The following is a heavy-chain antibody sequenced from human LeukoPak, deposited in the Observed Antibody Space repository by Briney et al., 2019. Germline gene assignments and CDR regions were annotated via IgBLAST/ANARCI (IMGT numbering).Heavy chain of an antibody. CDR2: IFHSGST. D-gene: IGHD3-10*01. J-gene: IGHJ6*04. CDR1: GYSISSGYY. CDR3: ARASGSYGSGSYYYYGTDA. V-gene: IGHV4-38-2*01. Sequence: SETLSLTCAVSGYSISSGYYWGWIRQPPGKGLGWIGSIFHSGSTYYNPSLKSRVNMSVDTSKNQISLKLSSVTAADTAVYYCARASGSYGSGSYYYYGTDAWGKGTTVTVSS.